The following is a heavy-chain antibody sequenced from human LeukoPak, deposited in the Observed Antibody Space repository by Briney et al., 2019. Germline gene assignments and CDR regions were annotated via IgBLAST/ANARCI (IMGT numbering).Heavy chain of an antibody. J-gene: IGHJ3*02. CDR3: ASLYHDYGDSDAFDI. CDR1: GGSISSYY. CDR2: IYYSGST. V-gene: IGHV4-59*01. Sequence: SETLSLTCTASGGSISSYYWSWIRQPPGKGLEWIGYIYYSGSTNYNPPLKSRVTISVDTSKNQFSLKLSSVTAADTAVYYCASLYHDYGDSDAFDIWGQGTMVTVSS. D-gene: IGHD4-17*01.